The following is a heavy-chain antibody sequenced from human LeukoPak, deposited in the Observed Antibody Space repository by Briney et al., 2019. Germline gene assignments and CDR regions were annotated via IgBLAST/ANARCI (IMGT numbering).Heavy chain of an antibody. CDR1: GFTFNTYA. CDR2: ISGSADST. Sequence: GGSLRLSCAASGFTFNTYAMSWVRQAPGKGLEWVSTISGSADSTYYADSVKGRFTISRDNSKNTLYLQMNSLRAEDTAVFYCAKDPSYYNSSGYYYWGQGTLVTDSS. D-gene: IGHD3-22*01. V-gene: IGHV3-23*01. J-gene: IGHJ4*02. CDR3: AKDPSYYNSSGYYY.